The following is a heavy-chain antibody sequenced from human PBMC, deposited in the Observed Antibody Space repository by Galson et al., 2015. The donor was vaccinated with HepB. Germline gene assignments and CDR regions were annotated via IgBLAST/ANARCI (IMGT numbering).Heavy chain of an antibody. CDR3: ARVGIFVVVPAAKDYYYGMDV. V-gene: IGHV4-4*02. CDR2: IYHSGST. D-gene: IGHD2-2*01. J-gene: IGHJ6*02. CDR1: GGSISSSNW. Sequence: SETLSLTCAVSGGSISSSNWWSWVRQPPGKGLEWIGEIYHSGSTNYNPSLKSRVTISVDKSKNQFSLKLSSVTAADTAVYYCARVGIFVVVPAAKDYYYGMDVWGQGTTVTVSS.